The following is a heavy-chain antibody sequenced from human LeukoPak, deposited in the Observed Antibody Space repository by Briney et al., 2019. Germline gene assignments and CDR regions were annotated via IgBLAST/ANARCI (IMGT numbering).Heavy chain of an antibody. D-gene: IGHD6-13*01. J-gene: IGHJ4*02. V-gene: IGHV3-48*01. CDR1: GFTFSSYS. Sequence: GGSLRLSRAASGFTFSSYSMNWVRQAPGKGLEWVSYISSSSSTIYYADSVKGRFTISRDNAKNSLYLQMNSLRAEDTAVYYCARDDGGYSSSWYVGYWGQGTLVTVSS. CDR3: ARDDGGYSSSWYVGY. CDR2: ISSSSSTI.